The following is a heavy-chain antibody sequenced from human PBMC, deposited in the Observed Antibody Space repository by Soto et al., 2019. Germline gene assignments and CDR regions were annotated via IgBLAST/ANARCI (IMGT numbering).Heavy chain of an antibody. D-gene: IGHD3-10*01. J-gene: IGHJ4*02. Sequence: GGSLRLSCAASGFTFTNYYMSWIRQAPGKGLEWLSYISSNNTYYTNNADSVKGRFTISRDNAKNSLYLQMNSLRAEDTAVYYCARDDYGSGSYSYWGQGTLVTVSS. CDR3: ARDDYGSGSYSY. CDR2: ISSNNTYYT. V-gene: IGHV3-11*05. CDR1: GFTFTNYY.